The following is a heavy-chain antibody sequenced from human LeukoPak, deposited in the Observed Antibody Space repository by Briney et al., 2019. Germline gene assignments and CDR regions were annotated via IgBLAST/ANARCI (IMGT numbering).Heavy chain of an antibody. D-gene: IGHD2-15*01. CDR3: AKDRGGSSQLGDAFDV. V-gene: IGHV3-20*04. CDR1: GFKFDDYG. Sequence: GGSLRLFCGASGFKFDDYGMNWVRQAPGKGLEWVSGLNWNGDSTGYADSVKGRFTISRDNAKNSLYLQMNSLRAEDTALYYCAKDRGGSSQLGDAFDVWGQGTMVSVSS. CDR2: LNWNGDST. J-gene: IGHJ3*01.